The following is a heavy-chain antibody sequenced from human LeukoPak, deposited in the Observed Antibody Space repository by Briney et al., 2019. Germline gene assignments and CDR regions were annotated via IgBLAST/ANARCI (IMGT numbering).Heavy chain of an antibody. Sequence: GGSLRHSCAASGFTFSSCAMSWVRQAPGKGLEWVSGISGSGDSTDYADSVKGRFTISRDNSKNTLYLQINSLRAEDTAVYYCAKPPSDNLLTGSLYYFDYWGQGTLVTVSS. CDR2: ISGSGDST. CDR1: GFTFSSCA. D-gene: IGHD3-9*01. CDR3: AKPPSDNLLTGSLYYFDY. V-gene: IGHV3-23*01. J-gene: IGHJ4*02.